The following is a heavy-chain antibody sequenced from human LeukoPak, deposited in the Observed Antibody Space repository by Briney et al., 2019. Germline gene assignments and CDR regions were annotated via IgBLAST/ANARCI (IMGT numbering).Heavy chain of an antibody. J-gene: IGHJ4*02. D-gene: IGHD3-10*01. CDR3: ATSGGDY. Sequence: PGGSLRLSCAASGFTFTRFWMSWVRQAPGKGPEWVANIKLEGSEKDYVDSVKGRFTISRDNAKNSLYLQMNSLRAEDTAVYYCATSGGDYWGQGTLVTVSS. CDR1: GFTFTRFW. V-gene: IGHV3-7*01. CDR2: IKLEGSEK.